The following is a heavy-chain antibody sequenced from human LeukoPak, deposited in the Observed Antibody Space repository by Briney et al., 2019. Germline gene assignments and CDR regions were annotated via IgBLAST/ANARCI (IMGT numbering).Heavy chain of an antibody. J-gene: IGHJ4*02. V-gene: IGHV3-21*01. CDR3: ARGASGPGVATIVY. CDR2: ISSSSSYI. Sequence: GSLKPPCAAPGFPFRNHSLNWVPPAPGKGLEWVSSISSSSSYIYYADSVKGRFTISRDNAKNSLYLQMNSLRAEDTAVYYCARGASGPGVATIVYWGQGTLVTVSS. CDR1: GFPFRNHS. D-gene: IGHD5-12*01.